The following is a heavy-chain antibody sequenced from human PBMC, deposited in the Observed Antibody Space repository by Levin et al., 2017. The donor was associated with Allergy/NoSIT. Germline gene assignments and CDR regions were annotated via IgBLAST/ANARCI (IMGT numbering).Heavy chain of an antibody. CDR3: AKDRVVMDGSGSLDC. Sequence: PGGSLRLSCAASGFTFSSSALNWVRQAPGKGLEWVSSISYTGDNAYYADSVKGRFTISRDNSKNTLYLQMNSLRAEDTAVYYCAKDRVVMDGSGSLDCWGQGTLVTVSS. J-gene: IGHJ4*02. D-gene: IGHD3-10*01. V-gene: IGHV3-23*01. CDR1: GFTFSSSA. CDR2: ISYTGDNA.